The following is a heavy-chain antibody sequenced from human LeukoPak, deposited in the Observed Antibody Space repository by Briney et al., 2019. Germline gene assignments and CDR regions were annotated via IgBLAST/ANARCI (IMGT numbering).Heavy chain of an antibody. CDR3: ARVRSGPYYYYYMDV. CDR2: ISSSGSTI. J-gene: IGHJ6*03. CDR1: GFTFSSYE. D-gene: IGHD3-3*01. V-gene: IGHV3-48*03. Sequence: GGSLRLSCAASGFTFSSYEMNWVRQAPGKGLEWVSYISSSGSTIYYADSVKGRFTISRDNAKNSLYLLMNSLRAEDTAVYYCARVRSGPYYYYYMDVWGKGTTVTVSS.